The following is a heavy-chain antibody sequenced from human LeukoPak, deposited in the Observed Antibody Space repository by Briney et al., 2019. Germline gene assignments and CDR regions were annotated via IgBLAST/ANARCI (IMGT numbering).Heavy chain of an antibody. J-gene: IGHJ3*02. D-gene: IGHD4-17*01. CDR3: AKGTAYGDYLDAFDI. Sequence: GGSLRLSCAVSGFTFSSYAMSWVRQAPGKGLEWVSAISGSGGSTYYADSVKGRFTISRDNSKNTLYLQMNSLRAEDTAVYYCAKGTAYGDYLDAFDIWGQGTMATVSS. V-gene: IGHV3-23*01. CDR1: GFTFSSYA. CDR2: ISGSGGST.